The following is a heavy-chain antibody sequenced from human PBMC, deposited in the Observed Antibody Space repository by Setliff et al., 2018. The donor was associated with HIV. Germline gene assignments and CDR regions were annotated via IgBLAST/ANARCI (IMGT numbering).Heavy chain of an antibody. V-gene: IGHV4-38-2*01. CDR3: ARYYYGSGSRRGTFDI. D-gene: IGHD3-10*01. CDR1: GHSISSGYH. J-gene: IGHJ3*02. CDR2: LYTSGST. Sequence: SETLSLTCAVSGHSISSGYHWGWIRQPPGKGLEWIGRLYTSGSTNYSPSLKSRVTISVDTSKNQFSLKLSSVTAADTAVYYCARYYYGSGSRRGTFDIWGQGTMVT.